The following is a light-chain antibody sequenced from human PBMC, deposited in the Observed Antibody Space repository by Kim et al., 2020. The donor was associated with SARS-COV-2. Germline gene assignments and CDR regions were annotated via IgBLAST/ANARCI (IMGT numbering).Light chain of an antibody. CDR2: DVT. CDR1: SSDVGAYNS. CDR3: RSYTSSDTVL. V-gene: IGLV2-14*03. J-gene: IGLJ2*01. Sequence: GQSITISCTGTSSDVGAYNSVSWFQQHPGKAPKLLIYDVTYRPSGVSNRFSGSKSGNTASLTISGLQAEDEADYYCRSYTSSDTVLFGGGTQLTVL.